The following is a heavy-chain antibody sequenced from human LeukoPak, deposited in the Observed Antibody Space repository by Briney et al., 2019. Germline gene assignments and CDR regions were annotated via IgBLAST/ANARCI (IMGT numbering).Heavy chain of an antibody. CDR2: INPNSGGT. CDR1: GYTFTGYY. CDR3: ARNFPYSSGWYWGSSAGY. J-gene: IGHJ4*02. D-gene: IGHD6-19*01. Sequence: EASVKVSCKASGYTFTGYYMHWVRQAPGQGLEWMGWINPNSGGTNYAQKFQGRVTMTRGTSISTAYMELSRLRSDDTAVYYCARNFPYSSGWYWGSSAGYWGQGTLVTVSS. V-gene: IGHV1-2*02.